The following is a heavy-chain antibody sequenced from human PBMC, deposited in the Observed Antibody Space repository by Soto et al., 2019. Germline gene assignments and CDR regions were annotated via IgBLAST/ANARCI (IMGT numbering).Heavy chain of an antibody. D-gene: IGHD2-2*01. Sequence: GGSLRLSCAASGFTFSSYGMHWVRQAPGKGLEWVAVIWYDGSNKYYADSVKGRFTISRDNSKNTLYLQMNRLRAEDTAVYYCARVNAYDAFDIWGQGTMVNVS. J-gene: IGHJ3*02. CDR2: IWYDGSNK. V-gene: IGHV3-33*01. CDR3: ARVNAYDAFDI. CDR1: GFTFSSYG.